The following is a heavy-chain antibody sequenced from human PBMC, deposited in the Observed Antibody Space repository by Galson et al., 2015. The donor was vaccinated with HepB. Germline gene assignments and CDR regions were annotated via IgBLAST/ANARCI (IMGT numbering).Heavy chain of an antibody. D-gene: IGHD5-12*01. CDR3: ARDPLRDIIDAGDV. V-gene: IGHV1-69*13. J-gene: IGHJ6*04. CDR1: GGTFSTYS. Sequence: SVKVSCKVSGGTFSTYSIVWVRQAPGQGLEWMGGVVPIFGAANYAQKFQGRVAMTADESTSTAYMALSSLTSEDTAVYYCARDPLRDIIDAGDVWGKGTTVTVSA. CDR2: VVPIFGAA.